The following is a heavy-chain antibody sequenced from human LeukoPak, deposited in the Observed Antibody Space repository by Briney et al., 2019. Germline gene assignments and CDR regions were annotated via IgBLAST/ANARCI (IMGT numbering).Heavy chain of an antibody. J-gene: IGHJ5*02. V-gene: IGHV4-4*07. D-gene: IGHD6-25*01. Sequence: SETLSLTCTVSGGSISTFYWTWIRQPAGKALEWIGRINNSGSTNYNPSLRSRVSMSVDRSKNQFSVTLSSVTAADTAVYFCAREGGDPRWLDPWDQGTLVTVSS. CDR2: INNSGST. CDR3: AREGGDPRWLDP. CDR1: GGSISTFY.